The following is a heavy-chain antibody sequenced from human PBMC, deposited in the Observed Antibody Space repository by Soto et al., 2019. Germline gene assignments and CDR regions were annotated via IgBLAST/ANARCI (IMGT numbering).Heavy chain of an antibody. Sequence: QLQLQESGPGLVKPSETLSLTCTVSGGSISSSSYYWGWIRQPPGKGLEGIGSIYYSGSTYYNPSLKSRVTISVDTSKNQFSLKRSSGTAADTAVYYCARHAHQWLVPQRPCDYWGQGTLVTVSS. J-gene: IGHJ4*02. D-gene: IGHD6-19*01. V-gene: IGHV4-39*01. CDR2: IYYSGST. CDR3: ARHAHQWLVPQRPCDY. CDR1: GGSISSSSYY.